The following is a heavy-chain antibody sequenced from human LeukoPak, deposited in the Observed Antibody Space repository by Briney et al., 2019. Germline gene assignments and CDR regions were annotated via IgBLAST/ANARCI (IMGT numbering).Heavy chain of an antibody. CDR1: GFTLDDYA. D-gene: IGHD1-1*01. CDR2: ISWGSGSI. CDR3: AKSYNCNDGHFQH. Sequence: GGSLRLSCAASGFTLDDYAMHWVRQPPGKGLEWVSGISWGSGSIAYADSVKGRFTISRDNAKNSLYLQMDSLRVEDTAFYYCAKSYNCNDGHFQHWGQGTLVTVSS. V-gene: IGHV3-9*01. J-gene: IGHJ1*01.